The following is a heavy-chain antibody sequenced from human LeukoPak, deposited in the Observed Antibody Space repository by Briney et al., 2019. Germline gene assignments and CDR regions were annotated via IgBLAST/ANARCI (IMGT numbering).Heavy chain of an antibody. V-gene: IGHV4-34*01. CDR1: GGSFSGYY. Sequence: SETLSLTCAVYGGSFSGYYWSWIRQPPGKGLEWIGEINHSGSTNYNPSLKSRVTISVDTSKNQFSLKLSSVTAADTAVYYCARSSESYDSSGYYSYYFDYWGQGTLVTVSS. J-gene: IGHJ4*02. D-gene: IGHD3-22*01. CDR2: INHSGST. CDR3: ARSSESYDSSGYYSYYFDY.